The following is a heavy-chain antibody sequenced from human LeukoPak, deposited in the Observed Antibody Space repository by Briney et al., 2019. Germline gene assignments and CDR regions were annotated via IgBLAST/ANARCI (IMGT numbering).Heavy chain of an antibody. J-gene: IGHJ5*02. CDR2: INPSGGST. CDR1: GYTFTSYY. CDR3: ARDPTFLGYGSSTSCYSRFDP. V-gene: IGHV1-46*01. Sequence: AAVKVSCKASGYTFTSYYMHWVRQAPGHGLEWMGIINPSGGSTSYAQKFQGRVTMTSDTSTSTVYMELSSLRSEDTAVYYCARDPTFLGYGSSTSCYSRFDPWGQGTLVTVSS. D-gene: IGHD2-2*01.